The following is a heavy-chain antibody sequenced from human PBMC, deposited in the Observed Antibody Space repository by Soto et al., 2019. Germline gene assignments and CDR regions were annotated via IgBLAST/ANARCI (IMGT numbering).Heavy chain of an antibody. Sequence: SETLSLTCAVYGGSFSGYYWSWIRQPPGKGLEWIGEINHSGSTNYNPSLKSRVTISVDTSKNQFSLKLSSVTAADTAVYYCAGPRAGYSSGWYGPVHYWGQGTLVTVSS. D-gene: IGHD6-19*01. CDR3: AGPRAGYSSGWYGPVHY. V-gene: IGHV4-34*01. J-gene: IGHJ4*02. CDR2: INHSGST. CDR1: GGSFSGYY.